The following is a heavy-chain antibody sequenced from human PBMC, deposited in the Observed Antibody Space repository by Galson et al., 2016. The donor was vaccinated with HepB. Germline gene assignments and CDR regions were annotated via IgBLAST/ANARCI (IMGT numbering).Heavy chain of an antibody. D-gene: IGHD3-22*01. CDR1: GFTFSGSA. J-gene: IGHJ4*02. V-gene: IGHV3-73*01. CDR3: TRLEGDTHIYHYTQ. CDR2: IRSKPNSYAT. Sequence: SLRLSCAASGFTFSGSAIHWVRQASGKGMEWVGRIRSKPNSYATAYAASVEGRFTISRDDSKNTAYLQMNSLKTEDTAVYYCTRLEGDTHIYHYTQWGQGTLVTVSS.